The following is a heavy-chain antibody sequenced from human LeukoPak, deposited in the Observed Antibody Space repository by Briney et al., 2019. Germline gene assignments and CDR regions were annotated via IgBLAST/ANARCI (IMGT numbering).Heavy chain of an antibody. CDR3: AKGEVTTRFGILDY. Sequence: GGSLRLSCAASGFTFSSYGMHWVRQAPGKGLEWVAVISYDGSNKYYADSVKGRFTISRDNSKNTLYLQMNSLRAEDTAVYYCAKGEVTTRFGILDYWGQGTLVTVSS. D-gene: IGHD4-17*01. J-gene: IGHJ4*02. V-gene: IGHV3-30*18. CDR2: ISYDGSNK. CDR1: GFTFSSYG.